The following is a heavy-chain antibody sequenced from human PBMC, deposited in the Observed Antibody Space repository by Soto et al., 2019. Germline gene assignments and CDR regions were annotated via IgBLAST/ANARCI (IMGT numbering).Heavy chain of an antibody. CDR2: ISGYNGNT. D-gene: IGHD3-10*01. CDR1: GYTFTSYA. Sequence: QVQVVQSGAEVKKPGASVKVSCKASGYTFTSYAISWVRQAPGQGLEWMGWISGYNGNTNYAQNLQDRVIMTTDTSTSTAHMELRSLRSDDTAVYCCARERGWYFDLWGRGTLVTVSS. CDR3: ARERGWYFDL. J-gene: IGHJ2*01. V-gene: IGHV1-18*01.